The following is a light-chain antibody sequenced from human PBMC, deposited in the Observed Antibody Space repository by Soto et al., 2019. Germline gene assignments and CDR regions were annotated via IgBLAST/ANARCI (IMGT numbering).Light chain of an antibody. Sequence: EIVLKQSPGTLSLSPGERATLSCRASQSVSSGYLAWYQQKPGQAPRLLIYGASSRATGIPDRFSGSGSGTDFTLTISRLEPEDFAMYYCHQYGISPPVTFGQGTLLETK. CDR2: GAS. CDR3: HQYGISPPVT. CDR1: QSVSSGY. J-gene: IGKJ5*01. V-gene: IGKV3-20*01.